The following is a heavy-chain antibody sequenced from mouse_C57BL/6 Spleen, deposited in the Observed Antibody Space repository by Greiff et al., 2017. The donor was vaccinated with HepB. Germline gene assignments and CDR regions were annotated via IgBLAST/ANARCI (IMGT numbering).Heavy chain of an antibody. V-gene: IGHV8-8*01. J-gene: IGHJ4*01. D-gene: IGHD2-12*01. CDR2: IWWDDDK. Sequence: QVTLKVSGPGILQPSQTLSLTCSFSGFSLSTFGMGVGWIRQPSGKGLEWLAHIWWDDDKYYNPALKSRLTISKDTSKNQVFLKIANVDTADTATYYCARVPVYESPSYYAMDYWGQGTSVTVSS. CDR3: ARVPVYESPSYYAMDY. CDR1: GFSLSTFGMG.